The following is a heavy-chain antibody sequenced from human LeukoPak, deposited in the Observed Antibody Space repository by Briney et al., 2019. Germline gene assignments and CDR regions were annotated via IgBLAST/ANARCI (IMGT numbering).Heavy chain of an antibody. D-gene: IGHD3-22*01. CDR1: GLTFDDYG. CDR3: ARDPPYYYDSSGHFDN. V-gene: IGHV3-20*04. CDR2: INWNGGST. Sequence: LAGGSLRLSCAAAGLTFDDYGMSWVRQAPGKGLKWVSGINWNGGSTGYADSVKGRFTISRDNAKTSLHLQMNSLRADDTALYYCARDPPYYYDSSGHFDNWGQGTLVTVSS. J-gene: IGHJ4*02.